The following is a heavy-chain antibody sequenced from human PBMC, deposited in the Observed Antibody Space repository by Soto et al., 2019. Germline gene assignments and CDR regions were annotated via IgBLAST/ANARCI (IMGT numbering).Heavy chain of an antibody. CDR3: ARVRLEYGDIDY. V-gene: IGHV3-48*03. D-gene: IGHD4-17*01. CDR1: GFTFISYE. CDR2: TSCSGGTL. J-gene: IGHJ4*02. Sequence: EVHLAESGGGLVQPGGSLRLSCAASGFTFISYEMNWVLQAPGKGLEWVSYTSCSGGTLYYADSVKGRFTISRDNAKNSLYLQMHSLGAEETAVYYCARVRLEYGDIDYWGQGTLVTVSS.